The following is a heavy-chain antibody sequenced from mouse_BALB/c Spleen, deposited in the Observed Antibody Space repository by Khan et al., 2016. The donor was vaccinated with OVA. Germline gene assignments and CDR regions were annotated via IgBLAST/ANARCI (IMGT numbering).Heavy chain of an antibody. CDR2: LWGDGST. Sequence: QVQLKESGPGLVAPSQSLSITCTVPGFSLTGYGVNWVRQPPGKGLEWLGMLWGDGSTDYNPASKYRLSIRKENAKSQVFLKMNSLQTDDTARYYCARAYYANYREAMDFWGQGTSVTVSS. J-gene: IGHJ4*01. CDR1: GFSLTGYG. CDR3: ARAYYANYREAMDF. V-gene: IGHV2-6-7*01. D-gene: IGHD2-10*01.